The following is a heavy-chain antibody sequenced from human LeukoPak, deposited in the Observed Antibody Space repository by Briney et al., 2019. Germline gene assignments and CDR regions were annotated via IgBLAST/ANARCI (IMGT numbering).Heavy chain of an antibody. CDR1: GFTFSSYA. Sequence: GGSLRLSCAASGFTFSSYAMHWVRQAPGKGLEWVAVISYDGSNKYYADSVKGRFTISRDNSKNTLYLQMNSLRAEDTAVYYCARGDTMIVVGNWGQGTLVTVSS. D-gene: IGHD3-22*01. CDR3: ARGDTMIVVGN. CDR2: ISYDGSNK. J-gene: IGHJ4*02. V-gene: IGHV3-30-3*01.